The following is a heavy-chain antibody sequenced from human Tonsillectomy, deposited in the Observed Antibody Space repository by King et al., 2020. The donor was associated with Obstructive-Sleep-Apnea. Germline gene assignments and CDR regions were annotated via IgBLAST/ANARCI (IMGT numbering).Heavy chain of an antibody. V-gene: IGHV6-1*01. Sequence: VQLQQSGPGLVKPSQTLSLTCAISGDSVSSNSAAWNWIRQSPSRGLEWLGRTYYRSKWYNDYAVSVKSRITINPDTSKNQFSLQLNSVTPEDTAVYYCARAFWDTAMVTDSYYGMDVWGQGTTVTVSS. CDR3: ARAFWDTAMVTDSYYGMDV. J-gene: IGHJ6*02. D-gene: IGHD5-18*01. CDR1: GDSVSSNSAA. CDR2: TYYRSKWYN.